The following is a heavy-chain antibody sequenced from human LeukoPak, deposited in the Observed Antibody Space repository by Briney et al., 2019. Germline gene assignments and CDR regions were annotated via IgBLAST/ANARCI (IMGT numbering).Heavy chain of an antibody. J-gene: IGHJ4*02. D-gene: IGHD6-19*01. Sequence: ASVKVSCKASGGTFSSYAISWVRQAPGQGLEWMGWISAYNGHTNYAQKLQGRVTMTTDTSTSTVFMELRSLRSDDTAVYYCAREDSSGWYFFDYWGQGALVTVSS. V-gene: IGHV1-18*01. CDR2: ISAYNGHT. CDR3: AREDSSGWYFFDY. CDR1: GGTFSSYA.